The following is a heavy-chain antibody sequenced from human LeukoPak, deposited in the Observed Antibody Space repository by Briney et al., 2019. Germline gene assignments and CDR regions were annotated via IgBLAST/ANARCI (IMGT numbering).Heavy chain of an antibody. J-gene: IGHJ4*02. V-gene: IGHV1-8*01. D-gene: IGHD3-3*01. CDR2: MNPNSGNT. CDR1: GYTFTSYD. Sequence: ASVKVSCKASGYTFTSYDIKWVRQATGQGLEWMGWMNPNSGNTGYAQKFQGRVTMTRNTSISTAYMELSSLRSEDTAVYYCARSDFWSVYYGSDYWGQGTLVTVSS. CDR3: ARSDFWSVYYGSDY.